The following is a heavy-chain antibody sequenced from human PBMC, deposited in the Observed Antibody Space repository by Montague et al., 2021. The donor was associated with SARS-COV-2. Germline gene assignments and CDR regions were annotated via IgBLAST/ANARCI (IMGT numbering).Heavy chain of an antibody. CDR2: ISANNGNT. J-gene: IGHJ3*02. CDR1: GYTFRNYG. D-gene: IGHD5-12*01. Sequence: SVKVSCKASGYTFRNYGIDWVRQAPGPGLEWMGWISANNGNTHYAQKFQGRVTMTIDTSTSTAYMELRSLRFDDTAVYYCAREGIVPTMLTESAFDIWGQGTMITVSS. CDR3: AREGIVPTMLTESAFDI. V-gene: IGHV1-18*01.